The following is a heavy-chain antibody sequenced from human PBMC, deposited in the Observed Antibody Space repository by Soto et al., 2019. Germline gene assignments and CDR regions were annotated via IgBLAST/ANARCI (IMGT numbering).Heavy chain of an antibody. V-gene: IGHV3-21*01. D-gene: IGHD1-26*01. J-gene: IGHJ4*02. Sequence: GGSLRRSCVASGITFASRAMNWVRQAPGKGLEWVSSISSSSSYIYYADSVKGRFTISRDNAKNSLYLQMNSLRAEDTAVYYCARGLGYSGPYYFDYWGQGTLATVSS. CDR2: ISSSSSYI. CDR3: ARGLGYSGPYYFDY. CDR1: GITFASRA.